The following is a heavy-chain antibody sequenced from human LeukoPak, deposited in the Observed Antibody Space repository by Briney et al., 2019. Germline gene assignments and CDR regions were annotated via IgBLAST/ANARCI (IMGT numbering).Heavy chain of an antibody. CDR3: ARAEYYYDSSGYYGGPAALDY. CDR2: IYTSGST. CDR1: GRSISSGSYY. D-gene: IGHD3-22*01. Sequence: SETLSLTCTVSGRSISSGSYYWSWVRQPAGKGLEWIERIYTSGSTNYNPSLKSRVTISVDTSKNQFSLKLSSVTAADTAVYYCARAEYYYDSSGYYGGPAALDYWGQGTLVTVSS. J-gene: IGHJ4*02. V-gene: IGHV4-61*02.